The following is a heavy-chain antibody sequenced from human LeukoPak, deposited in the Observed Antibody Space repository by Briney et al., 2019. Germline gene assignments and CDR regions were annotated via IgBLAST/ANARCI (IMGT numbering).Heavy chain of an antibody. V-gene: IGHV4-59*01. CDR1: GVSITGYY. CDR3: ARDHQQLGRFDP. CDR2: IYYSGST. J-gene: IGHJ5*02. Sequence: PSETLSLTCTVSGVSITGYYWSWIRQPPGKGLEWIGYIYYSGSTNYNPSLRSRVTMALDTSKNQFSLKLRSVTAADTAVYYCARDHQQLGRFDPWGQGTLVTVSS. D-gene: IGHD6-13*01.